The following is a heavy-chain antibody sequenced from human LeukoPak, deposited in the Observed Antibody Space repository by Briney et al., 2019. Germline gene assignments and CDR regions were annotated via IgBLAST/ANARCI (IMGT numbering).Heavy chain of an antibody. D-gene: IGHD3-10*01. V-gene: IGHV3-23*01. CDR2: ISGSGGST. J-gene: IGHJ6*03. CDR3: ARNPGRGEYYYYYMDV. Sequence: PGGSLRLSCAASEFTFSSYAMSWVRQAPGKGLEWVSAISGSGGSTYYADSVKGRFTISRDNSKNTLYLQMNSLRAEDTAVYYCARNPGRGEYYYYYMDVWGKGTTVTVSS. CDR1: EFTFSSYA.